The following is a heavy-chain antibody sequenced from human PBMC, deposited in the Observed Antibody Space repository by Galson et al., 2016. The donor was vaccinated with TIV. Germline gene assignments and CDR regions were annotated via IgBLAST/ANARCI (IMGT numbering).Heavy chain of an antibody. V-gene: IGHV4-30-2*06. D-gene: IGHD2/OR15-2a*01. J-gene: IGHJ4*02. CDR2: IFHSGNT. CDR1: GGSISSGIYS. CDR3: ARDKYDSTTSYSNSGSDY. Sequence: LSLTCAVSGGSISSGIYSWSWIRQSPGKGLEWIGYIFHSGNTNYNPSLESRVTISIDTSTNQFSLKLGSVTAADTAVYYCARDKYDSTTSYSNSGSDYWGQGTLVSVSS.